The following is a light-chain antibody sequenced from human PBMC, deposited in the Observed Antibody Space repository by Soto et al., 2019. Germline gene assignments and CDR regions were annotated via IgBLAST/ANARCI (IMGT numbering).Light chain of an antibody. V-gene: IGKV1-39*01. CDR1: QSISSY. J-gene: IGKJ2*01. CDR3: QQSYSTPHP. CDR2: AAS. Sequence: DIQMTQSPSSLSASVGDRVTITCRASQSISSYLNWYQQKPGKAPKLLIYAASSLQSGVPSRFSGSGSGTDFTLTISSLQPEDFATYYCQQSYSTPHPLGQGTKLPIK.